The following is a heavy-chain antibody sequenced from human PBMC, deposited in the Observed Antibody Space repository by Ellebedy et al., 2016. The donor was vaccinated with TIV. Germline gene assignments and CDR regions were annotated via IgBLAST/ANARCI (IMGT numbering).Heavy chain of an antibody. CDR1: GFTFSNAW. CDR3: TTAAGYGRANY. V-gene: IGHV3-15*01. Sequence: GESLKISCAASGFTFSNAWMSWVRQAPGKGLEWVGRIKSKADGGTTDYAAPVKGRFTISRDDSKNTLYLQMNSLKTEDTAVYYCTTAAGYGRANYWGQGTLVTVSS. CDR2: IKSKADGGTT. J-gene: IGHJ4*02. D-gene: IGHD5-12*01.